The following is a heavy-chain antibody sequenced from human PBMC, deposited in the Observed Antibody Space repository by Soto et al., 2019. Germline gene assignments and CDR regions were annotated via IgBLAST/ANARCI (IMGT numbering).Heavy chain of an antibody. CDR1: GDSISRNDYY. D-gene: IGHD3-16*01. Sequence: QVQLQESGPGLVKPSQTLSLTCTVSGDSISRNDYYWTWIRQSPGKGLGWIASIDHRGNSHYNPSLKSRVIISVDTSKNQFSLKLTSVTAADTAVFYCARVGEVVFMPPRVNYYQYGMDVWGQGTSVTVSS. CDR2: IDHRGNS. V-gene: IGHV4-30-4*08. J-gene: IGHJ6*02. CDR3: ARVGEVVFMPPRVNYYQYGMDV.